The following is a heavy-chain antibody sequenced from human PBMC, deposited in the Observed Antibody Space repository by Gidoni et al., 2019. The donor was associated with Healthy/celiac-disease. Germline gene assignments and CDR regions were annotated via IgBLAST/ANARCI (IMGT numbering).Heavy chain of an antibody. J-gene: IGHJ4*02. Sequence: QVQLQQWGAGLLKPSETLSLTCAVYGGSFSGYYWSWIRQPPGKGLEWIGEINHSGSTNYNPSLKSRVTISVDTSKNQFSLKLSSVTAADTAVYYCAREGSYSGSYQLDYWGQGTLVTVSS. D-gene: IGHD1-26*01. CDR1: GGSFSGYY. CDR3: AREGSYSGSYQLDY. CDR2: INHSGST. V-gene: IGHV4-34*01.